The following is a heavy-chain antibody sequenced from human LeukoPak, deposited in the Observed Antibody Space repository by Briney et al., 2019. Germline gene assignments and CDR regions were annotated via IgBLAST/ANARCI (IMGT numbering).Heavy chain of an antibody. V-gene: IGHV1-46*01. CDR1: GYTFTFYY. D-gene: IGHD3-22*01. CDR2: INPSGGIT. CDR3: ARDIPTNYGNSGNHNFYFDF. J-gene: IGHJ2*01. Sequence: GASVKVSCTASGYTFTFYYMHWVRQAPGQGLEWMGVINPSGGITTYAQKFQGRVTMTRDTSTNTVYMELSSLRSEDTAVYHCARDIPTNYGNSGNHNFYFDFWGRGTLVTVSS.